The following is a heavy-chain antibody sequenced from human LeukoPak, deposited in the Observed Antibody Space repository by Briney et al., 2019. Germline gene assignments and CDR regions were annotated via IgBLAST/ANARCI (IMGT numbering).Heavy chain of an antibody. Sequence: ASVNVSCKASGGTFSSYAISWVRQAPGQGLEWMGGIIPIFGTANYAQKFQGRVTITADESTSTAYMELSSLRSEDTAAYYCASLIVVVYHNHDAFDIWGRGTMVTVSS. J-gene: IGHJ3*02. D-gene: IGHD3-22*01. CDR3: ASLIVVVYHNHDAFDI. CDR1: GGTFSSYA. V-gene: IGHV1-69*01. CDR2: IIPIFGTA.